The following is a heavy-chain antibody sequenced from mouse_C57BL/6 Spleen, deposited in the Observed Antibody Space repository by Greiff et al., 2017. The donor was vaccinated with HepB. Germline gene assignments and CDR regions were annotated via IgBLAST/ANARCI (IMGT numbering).Heavy chain of an antibody. V-gene: IGHV8-8*01. CDR2: IWWDDDK. CDR3: ARMANYYGSSAQWYFDV. Sequence: QVQLKESGPGILQPSQTLSLTCSFSGFSLSTFGMGVGWIRQPSGKGLEWLAHIWWDDDKYYNPALRSRLTISKDTSKNQVFLKNANVDTADTATYYCARMANYYGSSAQWYFDVWGTGTTVTVSS. J-gene: IGHJ1*03. D-gene: IGHD1-1*01. CDR1: GFSLSTFGMG.